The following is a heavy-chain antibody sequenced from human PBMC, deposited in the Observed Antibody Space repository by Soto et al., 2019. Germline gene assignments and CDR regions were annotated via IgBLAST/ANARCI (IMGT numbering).Heavy chain of an antibody. V-gene: IGHV4-59*08. D-gene: IGHD2-2*01. CDR3: ARNMLYCSSTSCYGYWLDP. J-gene: IGHJ5*02. Sequence: ASETLSLTCSVSGGSVSSYYWNWIRQPPGKGLEWIGYVFYTGSTNYNPSLKSRVTISVDTSKNQFSLKLCSATAADTAGYFCARNMLYCSSTSCYGYWLDPWGQGTLVTVTS. CDR1: GGSVSSYY. CDR2: VFYTGST.